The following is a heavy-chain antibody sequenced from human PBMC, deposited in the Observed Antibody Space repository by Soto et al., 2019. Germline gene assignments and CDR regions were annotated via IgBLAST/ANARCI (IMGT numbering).Heavy chain of an antibody. D-gene: IGHD6-13*01. CDR2: IYYDGSIK. J-gene: IGHJ2*01. CDR3: ARGPPHSSSWYWYFDL. V-gene: IGHV3-33*01. CDR1: GFTFNSFG. Sequence: VQLVESGGGVVQPGRSLRLSCAASGFTFNSFGMHWVRQAPGKGLEWMAVIYYDGSIKYYGDSVKGRFTISRDNSKNTLYLQMNSLRAEYTAVYYCARGPPHSSSWYWYFDLWGRGTLVTVSS.